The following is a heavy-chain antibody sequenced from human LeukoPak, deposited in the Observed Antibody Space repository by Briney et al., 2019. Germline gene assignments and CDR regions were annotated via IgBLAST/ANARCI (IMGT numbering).Heavy chain of an antibody. D-gene: IGHD1-26*01. CDR2: INPSGGST. CDR3: ARAIVGATTNFDY. J-gene: IGHJ4*02. CDR1: GYTFTSYY. Sequence: GASVKVSCKASGYTFTSYYMHWVRQAPGQGLEWMGIINPSGGSTSYAQKFQGRVTMTRDTSISTAYMELSRLRSDDTAVYYCARAIVGATTNFDYWGQGTLVTVSS. V-gene: IGHV1-46*01.